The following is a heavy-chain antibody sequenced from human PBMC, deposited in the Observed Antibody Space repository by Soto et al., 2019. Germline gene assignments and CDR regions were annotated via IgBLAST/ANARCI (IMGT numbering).Heavy chain of an antibody. CDR2: IYYSGST. D-gene: IGHD3-3*01. Sequence: PSETLSLTCTVSGGSISSGDYYWSWIRQPPGKGLEWIGYIYYSGSTYYNPSLKSRVTISVDTSKNQFSLKLSSVTAADTAVYYCARRNYDFWSGPYGMDVWGQGTTVTAP. CDR3: ARRNYDFWSGPYGMDV. J-gene: IGHJ6*02. V-gene: IGHV4-30-4*01. CDR1: GGSISSGDYY.